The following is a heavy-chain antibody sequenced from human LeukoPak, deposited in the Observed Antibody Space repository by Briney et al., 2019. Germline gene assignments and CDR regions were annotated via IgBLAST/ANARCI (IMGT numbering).Heavy chain of an antibody. CDR2: IYYGGAT. D-gene: IGHD1-14*01. V-gene: IGHV4-59*01. CDR1: GGSISGYY. Sequence: SETLSLTCTVSGGSISGYYWNWIRQPPGKGLEWIGYIYYGGATSHNPSLKSRLTISLGTSKNQFSLNLNSVTAADMAVYYCARGRISSSNTGPFDLWGQGTMVTVS. CDR3: ARGRISSSNTGPFDL. J-gene: IGHJ3*01.